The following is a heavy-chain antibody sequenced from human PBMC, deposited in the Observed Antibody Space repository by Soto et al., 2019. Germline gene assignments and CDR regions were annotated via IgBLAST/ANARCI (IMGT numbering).Heavy chain of an antibody. V-gene: IGHV3-23*01. CDR3: ARGPKQQLYY. CDR1: GFTFSSYA. J-gene: IGHJ4*02. Sequence: GGSLRLSCAASGFTFSSYAMTWVRQAPGKGLDWVSAISVSDFTTYYADSVKGRFTVSRDNSKNTLYLQMNSLRAEDTAVYYCARGPKQQLYYWGQGTLVTVSS. CDR2: ISVSDFTT. D-gene: IGHD6-13*01.